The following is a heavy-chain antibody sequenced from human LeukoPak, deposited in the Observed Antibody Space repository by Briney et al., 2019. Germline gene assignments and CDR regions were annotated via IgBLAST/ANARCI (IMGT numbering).Heavy chain of an antibody. CDR1: GFTFSRHW. J-gene: IGHJ4*02. V-gene: IGHV3-7*01. CDR3: ARWRYYDSSGYYYHFDY. Sequence: GGSLRLSCAASGFTFSRHWMSWVRQAPGKGLEWVANINQGGSERYYMDSVKGRFTISRDNAKNSLYLQLNSLRAEDTAVYYCARWRYYDSSGYYYHFDYWGQGPLVTVSA. CDR2: INQGGSER. D-gene: IGHD3-22*01.